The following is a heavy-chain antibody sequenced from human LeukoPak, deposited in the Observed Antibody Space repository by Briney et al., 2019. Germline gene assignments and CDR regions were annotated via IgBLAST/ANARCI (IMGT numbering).Heavy chain of an antibody. J-gene: IGHJ3*02. CDR2: ISYDGSNK. CDR3: ARVAGYYMGDAFDI. CDR1: GFTFSSYA. Sequence: GGSLRLSCAASGFTFSSYAMHWVRQAPGKGLEWVAVISYDGSNKYYAASVKGRFTISRDNSKNTLYLQMNSLRAEDTAVYYCARVAGYYMGDAFDIWGQGTMVTVSS. V-gene: IGHV3-30*04. D-gene: IGHD3-22*01.